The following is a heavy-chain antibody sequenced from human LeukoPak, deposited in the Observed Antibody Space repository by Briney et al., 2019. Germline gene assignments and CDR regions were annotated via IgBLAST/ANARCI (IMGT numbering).Heavy chain of an antibody. CDR3: ATGNYYDSRGYYTFGY. V-gene: IGHV3-74*01. CDR2: INGDGSTA. J-gene: IGHJ4*02. D-gene: IGHD3-22*01. Sequence: GGSLRLSCAASGFTFSRYWMHWVRQVPGKGLVWVSLINGDGSTASYADFVKGRFTISRDNAKNTLSLQVNSLRAEDTAVYYCATGNYYDSRGYYTFGYWGQGTLVTVSS. CDR1: GFTFSRYW.